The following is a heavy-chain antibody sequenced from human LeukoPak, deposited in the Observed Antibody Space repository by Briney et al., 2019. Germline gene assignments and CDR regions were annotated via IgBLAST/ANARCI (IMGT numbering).Heavy chain of an antibody. V-gene: IGHV3-53*05. J-gene: IGHJ5*02. CDR2: IYSGGST. CDR1: GFTVSSNY. CDR3: ARDLNWFDA. Sequence: PGGSLRLSCAASGFTVSSNYMSWVRQAPGRGLEWVSVIYSGGSTYYADSVKGRCTISSDNSKNTLYLQMNSLRAEDTAVYYCARDLNWFDAWGQGTLVTASS.